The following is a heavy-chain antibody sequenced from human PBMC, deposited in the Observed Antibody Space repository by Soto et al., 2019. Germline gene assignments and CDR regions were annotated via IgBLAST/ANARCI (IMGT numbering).Heavy chain of an antibody. CDR3: ARKYFDTHLYYIEY. CDR1: GGSVSSGSYY. J-gene: IGHJ4*02. V-gene: IGHV4-61*01. D-gene: IGHD3-22*01. CDR2: IFHRGST. Sequence: SETLSLTCTVSGGSVSSGSYYWSWIRQPPGKGLEWIGEIFHRGSTYSNPSLRSRVLMSLDKSKNQFSLRLNSVTAADTAIYYCARKYFDTHLYYIEYRGQGIPVTLSS.